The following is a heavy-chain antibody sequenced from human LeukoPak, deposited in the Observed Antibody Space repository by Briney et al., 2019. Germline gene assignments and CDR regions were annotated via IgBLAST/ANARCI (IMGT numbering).Heavy chain of an antibody. J-gene: IGHJ4*02. CDR3: ARSGMATIDY. CDR2: IYTSGST. Sequence: SQTLSLTCTISGGSISSGDYYWTWIRQPPGKGLEWTGRIYTSGSTNFNPSLKSRVTISVDTSKNQFSLKLNSVTAADTAVYYCARSGMATIDYWGQGTLVTVSS. CDR1: GGSISSGDYY. V-gene: IGHV4-61*02. D-gene: IGHD5-24*01.